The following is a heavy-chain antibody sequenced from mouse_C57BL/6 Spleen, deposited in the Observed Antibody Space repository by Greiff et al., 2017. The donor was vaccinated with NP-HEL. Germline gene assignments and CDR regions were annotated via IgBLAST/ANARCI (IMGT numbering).Heavy chain of an antibody. CDR3: ARERRYYGSSYEYFDV. D-gene: IGHD1-1*01. CDR2: IYPRDGST. J-gene: IGHJ1*03. Sequence: QVQLKESGPELVKPGASVKLSCKASGYTFTSYDINWVKQRPGQGLEWIGWIYPRDGSTKYNEKFKGKATLTVDTSSSTAYMELHSLTSEDSAVYFCARERRYYGSSYEYFDVWGTVTTVTVSS. V-gene: IGHV1-85*01. CDR1: GYTFTSYD.